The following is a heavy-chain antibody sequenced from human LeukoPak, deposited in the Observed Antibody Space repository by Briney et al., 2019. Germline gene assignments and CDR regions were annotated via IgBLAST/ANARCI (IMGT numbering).Heavy chain of an antibody. V-gene: IGHV4-30-4*01. Sequence: SETLSLTCTVSGGSISSGDYYRSWIRQPPGKGLEWIGYIYYSGSTYYNPSLKSRVTISVDTSKNQFSLKLSSVTAADTAVYYCAREGVVATISYYYYYGMDVWGQGTTVTVSS. CDR3: AREGVVATISYYYYYGMDV. CDR1: GGSISSGDYY. CDR2: IYYSGST. D-gene: IGHD5-12*01. J-gene: IGHJ6*02.